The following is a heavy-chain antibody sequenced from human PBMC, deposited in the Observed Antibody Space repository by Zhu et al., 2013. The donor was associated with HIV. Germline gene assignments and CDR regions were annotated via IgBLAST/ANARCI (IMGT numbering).Heavy chain of an antibody. J-gene: IGHJ6*03. CDR2: ISTYYGNT. Sequence: QVHLVQSGAEVKKPGASVKVSCKASGYTLNNYGISWVRQAPGQGLDWVGWISTYYGNTNYAQRLQGRLTMTTDTSTNTAYMELRSLRSDDTAVYYCIRGPGYCSSTSCSDYYYSMDVVGTKGPRSTVSS. V-gene: IGHV1-18*01. CDR3: IRGPGYCSSTSCSDYYYSMDV. CDR1: GYTLNNYG. D-gene: IGHD2-2*01.